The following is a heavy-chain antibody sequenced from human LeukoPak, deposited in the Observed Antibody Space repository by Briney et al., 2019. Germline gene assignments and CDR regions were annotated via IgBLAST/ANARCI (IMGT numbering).Heavy chain of an antibody. CDR3: AKAHKIYDSSGYDY. J-gene: IGHJ4*02. V-gene: IGHV3-11*01. CDR2: ISISSSSI. CDR1: GFTFSDYY. D-gene: IGHD3-22*01. Sequence: GGSLRLSCAASGFTFSDYYMSWMRQAPGKGLEWVSYISISSSSIYYADSVKGRFTISRDNAKNSLYLQMNTLRAEDTAMYYCAKAHKIYDSSGYDYWGQGTLVTVSS.